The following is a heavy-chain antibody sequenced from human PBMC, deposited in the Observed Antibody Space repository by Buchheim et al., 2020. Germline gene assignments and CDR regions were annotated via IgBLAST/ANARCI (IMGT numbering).Heavy chain of an antibody. J-gene: IGHJ1*01. Sequence: EVQLVQSGAEVKKPGESLRISCKGSGYSFTSYWIGWVRQMPGKGLEWMGRIDPSDSYTNYSPSFQGHVTISADKSISTSSLQWSSLKASDTAMYYCARGSYDSSGYTSAEYFQHWGQGTL. CDR1: GYSFTSYW. V-gene: IGHV5-10-1*03. CDR2: IDPSDSYT. D-gene: IGHD3-22*01. CDR3: ARGSYDSSGYTSAEYFQH.